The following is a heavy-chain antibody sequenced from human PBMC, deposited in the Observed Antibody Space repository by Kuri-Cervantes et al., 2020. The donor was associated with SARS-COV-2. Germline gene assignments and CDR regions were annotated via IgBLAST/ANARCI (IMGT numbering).Heavy chain of an antibody. CDR2: IGTAGDT. J-gene: IGHJ6*03. CDR1: GFTFSSYD. Sequence: GESLKISCAASGFTFSSYDMHWVRQATGKGLEWVSAIGTAGDTYYPGSVKGRFTISRENAKNSLYLQMNSLRAEDTAVYYCARTRAYYDFWSGPYYYYYYMDVWGKGTTVTVSS. D-gene: IGHD3-3*01. V-gene: IGHV3-13*01. CDR3: ARTRAYYDFWSGPYYYYYYMDV.